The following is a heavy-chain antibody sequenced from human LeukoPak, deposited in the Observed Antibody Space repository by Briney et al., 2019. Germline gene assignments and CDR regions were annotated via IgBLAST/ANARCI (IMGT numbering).Heavy chain of an antibody. J-gene: IGHJ5*02. V-gene: IGHV1-69*01. CDR2: IIPIFGTA. CDR3: ARGDHYGDRNWFDP. D-gene: IGHD4-17*01. Sequence: SVKVSCKASGGTFSSYAISWVRQAPGQGLEWMGGIIPIFGTANYAQKFQGRVTITADESTSTAYMELSSLRSEDTAVYYCARGDHYGDRNWFDPWGQGTLVTVSS. CDR1: GGTFSSYA.